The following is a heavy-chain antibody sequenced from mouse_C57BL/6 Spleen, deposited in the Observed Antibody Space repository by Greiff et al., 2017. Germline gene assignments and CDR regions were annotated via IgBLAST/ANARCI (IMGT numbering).Heavy chain of an antibody. J-gene: IGHJ2*01. Sequence: VQLQQSGPELVKPGASVKISCKASGYTFTDYYMNWVKQSHGKSLEWIGDITPNNGGTSYNQKFKGTATLTVDKSSSTAYMELRSLTSEDSAVYYCARELGQERGGFDYWGQGTTRTVSS. CDR1: GYTFTDYY. CDR3: ARELGQERGGFDY. V-gene: IGHV1-26*01. CDR2: ITPNNGGT. D-gene: IGHD4-1*01.